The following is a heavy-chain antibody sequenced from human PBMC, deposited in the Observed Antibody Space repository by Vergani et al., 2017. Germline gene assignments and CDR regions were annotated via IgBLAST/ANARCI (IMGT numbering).Heavy chain of an antibody. CDR2: ISAYNGNT. CDR1: GYTFTSYG. CDR3: ARKGLTYDLWSGYPLDY. D-gene: IGHD3-3*01. Sequence: QVQLVQSGAEVKKPGASVKVSCKASGYTFTSYGISWVRQAPGQGLEWMGWISAYNGNTNYAQKLQGGVTMTTDTSTRTAYMELRSLRSDDTAMYYCARKGLTYDLWSGYPLDYWGQGTLVTVSS. J-gene: IGHJ4*02. V-gene: IGHV1-18*01.